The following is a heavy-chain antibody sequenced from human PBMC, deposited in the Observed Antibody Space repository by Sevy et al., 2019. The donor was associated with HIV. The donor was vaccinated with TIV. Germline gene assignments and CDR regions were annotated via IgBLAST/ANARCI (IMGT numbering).Heavy chain of an antibody. CDR1: GGTFNNYA. D-gene: IGHD6-13*01. J-gene: IGHJ4*02. V-gene: IGHV1-69*13. CDR3: AKSISWYASFDS. CDR2: IIPMFGSA. Sequence: ASVKVPCKASGGTFNNYAVNWVRQAPGHGLEWMGGIIPMFGSANYVQKFQGRVTITADESTSTAYMEVSSLRSDDTAVYYCAKSISWYASFDSWGQGTLVTVSS.